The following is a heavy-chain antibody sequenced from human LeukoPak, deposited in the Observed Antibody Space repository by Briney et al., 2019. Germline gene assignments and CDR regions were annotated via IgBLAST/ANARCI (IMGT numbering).Heavy chain of an antibody. Sequence: GGSLRLSCAASGFTFSDYYMSWIRQAPGKGLEWVSYISSSGSTIYYADSVKGRFTISRDNAKNSLYLQMNGLRAEDTAVYYCARSQAHSSGSYSGFDYWGQGTLVTVSS. D-gene: IGHD1-26*01. CDR1: GFTFSDYY. CDR2: ISSSGSTI. CDR3: ARSQAHSSGSYSGFDY. J-gene: IGHJ4*02. V-gene: IGHV3-11*04.